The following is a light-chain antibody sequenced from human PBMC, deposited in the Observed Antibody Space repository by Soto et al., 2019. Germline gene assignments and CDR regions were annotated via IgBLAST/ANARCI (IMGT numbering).Light chain of an antibody. J-gene: IGKJ4*01. CDR3: QQYDNWPLT. CDR2: GAS. CDR1: QSIRSN. Sequence: EVVMTQSPATLSVSPGEGATLYCRASQSIRSNLAWYQKKPGQSHRLLIYGASTRATAVPARFSGSGSGTEFTLTISSLQSEDFAVYYCQQYDNWPLTVGGGTQVEIK. V-gene: IGKV3-15*01.